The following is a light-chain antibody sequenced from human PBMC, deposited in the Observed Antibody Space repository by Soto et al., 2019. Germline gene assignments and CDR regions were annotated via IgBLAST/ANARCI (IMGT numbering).Light chain of an antibody. V-gene: IGLV2-14*01. CDR3: SSYTSSSTLV. J-gene: IGLJ1*01. Sequence: QSVLTQPASVSGSPGQSITISCTGTSSDVGAYNRVSWYQQRSGKAPKPMVYEVTNRPSGVSNRFSGSKSGNTASLSISGLQAEDEADYYCSSYTSSSTLVFGTGTKVTVL. CDR1: SSDVGAYNR. CDR2: EVT.